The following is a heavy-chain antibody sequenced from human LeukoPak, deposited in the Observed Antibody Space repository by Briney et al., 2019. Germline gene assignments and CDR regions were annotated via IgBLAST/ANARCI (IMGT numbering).Heavy chain of an antibody. CDR1: GGSFRGYS. CDR2: IYTSGST. V-gene: IGHV4-59*10. CDR3: ARVTGYRIEDYFDY. D-gene: IGHD6-13*01. Sequence: SETLSLTCDVHGGSFRGYSWNWIRQPPGKGLEWIGRIYTSGSTNYNPSLKSRVTISVETSKNEFSLKLRSVTAADTAVYYCARVTGYRIEDYFDYWGQGTLVTVSS. J-gene: IGHJ4*02.